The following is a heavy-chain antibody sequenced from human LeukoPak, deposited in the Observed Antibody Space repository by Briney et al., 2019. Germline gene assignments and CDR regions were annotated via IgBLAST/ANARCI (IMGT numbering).Heavy chain of an antibody. V-gene: IGHV3-30*02. D-gene: IGHD1-26*01. CDR3: AKDSGTYWVDYYYMDV. Sequence: PGGSLRLSCAASGFTFSSYGMHWVRQAPGKGLEWVAFIRYDGSNRYYVDSVRGRFTISRDNSKNTLYLQMNSLRGEDTAVYYCAKDSGTYWVDYYYMDVWGKGTTVTVSS. CDR2: IRYDGSNR. J-gene: IGHJ6*03. CDR1: GFTFSSYG.